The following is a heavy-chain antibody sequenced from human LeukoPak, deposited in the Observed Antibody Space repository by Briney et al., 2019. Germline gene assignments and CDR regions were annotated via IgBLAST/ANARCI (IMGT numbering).Heavy chain of an antibody. J-gene: IGHJ4*02. CDR1: GFTFSSYG. CDR3: AKDTQEQWLADY. D-gene: IGHD6-19*01. Sequence: GGSLRLSCAASGFTFSSYGMHWVRQAPGKGLEWVAVISYDGSSKYYADSVKGRFTISRDNSKNTLYLQMNSLRAEDTAVYYCAKDTQEQWLADYWGQGTLVTVSS. CDR2: ISYDGSSK. V-gene: IGHV3-30*18.